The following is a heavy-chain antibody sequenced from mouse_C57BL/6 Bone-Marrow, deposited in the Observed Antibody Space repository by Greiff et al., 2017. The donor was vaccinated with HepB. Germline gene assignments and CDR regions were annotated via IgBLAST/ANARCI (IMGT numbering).Heavy chain of an antibody. J-gene: IGHJ1*03. D-gene: IGHD2-3*01. CDR3: TRHDGHWYFDV. V-gene: IGHV6-6*01. Sequence: EVQLVESGGGLVQPGGSMKLSCAASGFTFSDAWMDWVRQSPEKGLEWVAEIRNKANNHATYYAESVKGRFTISRDDSKSRVYLPMNSLRAEDTGIYYCTRHDGHWYFDVWGTGTTVTVSS. CDR1: GFTFSDAW. CDR2: IRNKANNHAT.